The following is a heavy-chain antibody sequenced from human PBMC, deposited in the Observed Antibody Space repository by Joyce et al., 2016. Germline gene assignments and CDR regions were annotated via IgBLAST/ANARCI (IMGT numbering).Heavy chain of an antibody. V-gene: IGHV4-4*02. CDR3: AENGYYAIDH. CDR1: SGSISGTSW. CDR2: IYHSGST. D-gene: IGHD3-22*01. J-gene: IGHJ4*02. Sequence: QVQLQESGPGLVKPSGTLSLTCAVSSGSISGTSWWSWVRQSPGEGLEWIGEIYHSGSTNYNPSLKSRVTISVDKAKNQFSLKLSSVTAADTAVYYCAENGYYAIDHWGQGTLVTVSS.